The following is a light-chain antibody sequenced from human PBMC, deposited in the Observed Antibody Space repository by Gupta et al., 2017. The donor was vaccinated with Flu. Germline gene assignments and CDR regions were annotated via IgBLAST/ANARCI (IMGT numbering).Light chain of an antibody. V-gene: IGLV1-36*01. CDR1: SSNIGNNA. CDR3: AGWDDSLNGWV. Sequence: QSVLTQPPSVSEAPRQRVTISCSGSSSNIGNNAVNWYQQLPGKAPKLLIYYDDLLPSGVSDRFSGSKSGTYASLAISGLQSEDEADDYCAGWDDSLNGWVFGGGTKLTVL. CDR2: YDD. J-gene: IGLJ3*02.